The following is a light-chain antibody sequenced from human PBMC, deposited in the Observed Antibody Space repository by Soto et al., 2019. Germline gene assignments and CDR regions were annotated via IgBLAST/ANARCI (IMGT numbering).Light chain of an antibody. J-gene: IGKJ1*01. V-gene: IGKV3-15*01. Sequence: EIVLPHSPATLSLSPGERSTLSCRASQSVSSYSAWYQHKPGQAPRLLIYDASTRATGIPARFSGSGSGTEFTLSIGCLQSEDFAVYYCQQYNNWPPTLGQGTKVDIK. CDR2: DAS. CDR1: QSVSSY. CDR3: QQYNNWPPT.